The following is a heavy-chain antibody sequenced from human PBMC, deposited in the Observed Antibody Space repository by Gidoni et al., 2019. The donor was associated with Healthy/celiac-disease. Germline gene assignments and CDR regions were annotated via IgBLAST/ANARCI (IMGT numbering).Heavy chain of an antibody. D-gene: IGHD3-22*01. J-gene: IGHJ4*02. CDR1: AGPFSSFA. Sequence: QVQLVQSGAEVKKPGSSLKVSCKASAGPFSSFAISWVRQAPGQGLEWMGGIIPIFGTANYAQKFQGRVTITADKSTSTAYMELSSLRSEDTAVYYCARTYYDSSGYAEFDYWGQGTLVTVSS. CDR3: ARTYYDSSGYAEFDY. CDR2: IIPIFGTA. V-gene: IGHV1-69*06.